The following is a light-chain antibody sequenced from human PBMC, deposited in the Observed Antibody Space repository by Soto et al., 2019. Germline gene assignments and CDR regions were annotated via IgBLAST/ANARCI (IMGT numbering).Light chain of an antibody. CDR2: DAS. CDR1: QPSRTW. J-gene: IGKJ2*01. Sequence: DIQMTQSPSTLSAAVVDRVTITCRASQPSRTWLAWYQKKPGEAPELLIYDASTVKSGAPSRFAGSGSGTDFTITISSLQPDDFETFYCQQYNSSPYTFGQGTKLEIK. CDR3: QQYNSSPYT. V-gene: IGKV1-5*01.